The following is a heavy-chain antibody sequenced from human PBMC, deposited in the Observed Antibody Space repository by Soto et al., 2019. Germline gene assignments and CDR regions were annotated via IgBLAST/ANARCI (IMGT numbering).Heavy chain of an antibody. D-gene: IGHD2-15*01. V-gene: IGHV5-51*01. CDR1: GYSFTSYW. Sequence: PGESLKISCKGSGYSFTSYWIGWVRQMPGKGLEWMGIIYPGDSDTRYSPSFQGQVTISADKSISTAYLQWSSLKASDTAMYYCARSLKTWGYCSGGSCYIPLLAFDIWGQGTMVTVSS. J-gene: IGHJ3*02. CDR3: ARSLKTWGYCSGGSCYIPLLAFDI. CDR2: IYPGDSDT.